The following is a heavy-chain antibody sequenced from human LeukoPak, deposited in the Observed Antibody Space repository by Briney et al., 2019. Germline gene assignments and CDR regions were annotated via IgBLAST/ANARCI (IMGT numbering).Heavy chain of an antibody. Sequence: SVKVSCKASGGTFSNYAITWVRQAPGQGLEWMGRTIPILGVATYAQKSQDRVTLTADRSTATAYMELRGLRSEDTAVYYCARDGMVRGIIDYYGMDVWGQGTTVTVSS. D-gene: IGHD3-10*01. CDR1: GGTFSNYA. J-gene: IGHJ6*02. CDR3: ARDGMVRGIIDYYGMDV. V-gene: IGHV1-69*04. CDR2: TIPILGVA.